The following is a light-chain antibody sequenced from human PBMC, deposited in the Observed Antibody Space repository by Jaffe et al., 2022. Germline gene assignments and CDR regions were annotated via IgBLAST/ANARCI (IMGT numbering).Light chain of an antibody. V-gene: IGKV3-20*01. Sequence: EIVLTQSPGTLSLSPGERATLSCRASQSVRSSYLAWYQQKLGQAPRLLIYGASSRATGIPDRFSGSGSGTDFTLTISRLEPEDFAVYYCQQYGNSLTFGQGTKVEIK. CDR1: QSVRSSY. CDR3: QQYGNSLT. CDR2: GAS. J-gene: IGKJ1*01.